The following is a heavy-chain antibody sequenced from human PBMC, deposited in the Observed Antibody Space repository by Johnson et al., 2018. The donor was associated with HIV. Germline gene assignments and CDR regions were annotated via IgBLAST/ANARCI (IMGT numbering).Heavy chain of an antibody. V-gene: IGHV3-66*01. CDR3: ARDTFPRFYAFDI. Sequence: MQLVESWGALVQPGGSLRLSCAASGFNVTSHYMNWVRQAPGKGLEWVSLIYSGGTTYYTDSVKGRFSISRDNSKDMLYLQMNSLRAEDTAVYYCARDTFPRFYAFDIWGQGTVVTVSS. CDR2: IYSGGTT. CDR1: GFNVTSHY. J-gene: IGHJ3*02.